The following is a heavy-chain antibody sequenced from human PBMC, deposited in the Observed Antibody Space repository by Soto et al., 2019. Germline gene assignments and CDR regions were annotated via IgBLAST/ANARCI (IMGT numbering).Heavy chain of an antibody. D-gene: IGHD3-22*01. V-gene: IGHV1-69*13. Sequence: SVKVSCKASGGTFSSYAISWVRQAPGQGLEWMGGIIPIFGTANYAQKFQGRVTIIADESTSTAYMELSSLRSEDTAVYYCARAFIRNYYDSSGYYPQGFDYWGQGTLVTVSS. CDR2: IIPIFGTA. CDR1: GGTFSSYA. CDR3: ARAFIRNYYDSSGYYPQGFDY. J-gene: IGHJ4*02.